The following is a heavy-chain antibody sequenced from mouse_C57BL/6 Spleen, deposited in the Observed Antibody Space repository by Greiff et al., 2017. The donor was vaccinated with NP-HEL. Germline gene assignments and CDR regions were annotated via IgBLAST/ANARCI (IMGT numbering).Heavy chain of an antibody. CDR1: GYTFTDYE. J-gene: IGHJ4*01. D-gene: IGHD1-1*01. V-gene: IGHV1-15*01. CDR2: IDPETGGT. Sequence: QVQLQQSGAELVRPGASVPLSCKASGYTFTDYEMHWVKQTPVHGLEWIGAIDPETGGTAYNQKFKGKAILTADKSSSTAYMELRSLTSEDSAVYYSTRGITTVVATRAMDYWGQGTSVTVSS. CDR3: TRGITTVVATRAMDY.